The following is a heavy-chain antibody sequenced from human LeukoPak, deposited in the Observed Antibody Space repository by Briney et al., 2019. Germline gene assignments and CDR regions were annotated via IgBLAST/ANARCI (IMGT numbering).Heavy chain of an antibody. V-gene: IGHV1-8*01. CDR3: ACSVTTQFQGDY. Sequence: GASVKVSCKASGYTFTSYDINWVRQATGQGLEWMGWMNPNSGNTGYAQKFQGRVTMTRNTSISTAYMELSSLRSEDTAVYYCACSVTTQFQGDYWGQGTLVTVSS. CDR2: MNPNSGNT. CDR1: GYTFTSYD. D-gene: IGHD4-17*01. J-gene: IGHJ4*02.